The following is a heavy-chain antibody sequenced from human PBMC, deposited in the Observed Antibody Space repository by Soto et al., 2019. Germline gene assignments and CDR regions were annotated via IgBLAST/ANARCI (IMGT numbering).Heavy chain of an antibody. CDR1: GFTFSSYG. CDR3: AGDEQLTTYGMDV. D-gene: IGHD6-6*01. V-gene: IGHV3-33*01. J-gene: IGHJ6*02. CDR2: IWYDGSNK. Sequence: GGSLRLSCAASGFTFSSYGMHWVRQAPGKGLEWVAVIWYDGSNKYYADSVKGRFTISRDNSKNTLYLQMNSLRAEDTAVYYCAGDEQLTTYGMDVWGQGTTVTVSS.